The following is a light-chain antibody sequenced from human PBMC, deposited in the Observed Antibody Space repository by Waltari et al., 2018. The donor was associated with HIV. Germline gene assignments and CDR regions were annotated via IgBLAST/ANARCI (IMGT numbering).Light chain of an antibody. CDR3: CSYVGSNTF. CDR2: EVT. CDR1: RTAVGTYNL. Sequence: QSALTQPASVSGSPGQSIPLSCTGTRTAVGTYNLFAWYQQHPGKAPKLIIYEVTKRPSGVSNRFSGSKAGNTASLTISGLQADDEADYYCCSYVGSNTFFGTGTKVTVL. V-gene: IGLV2-23*02. J-gene: IGLJ1*01.